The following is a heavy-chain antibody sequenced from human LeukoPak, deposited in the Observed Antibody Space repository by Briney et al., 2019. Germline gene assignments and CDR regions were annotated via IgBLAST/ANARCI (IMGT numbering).Heavy chain of an antibody. V-gene: IGHV3-30*04. CDR1: GFTFSSYA. CDR3: AKGNCRGTSCYSDY. D-gene: IGHD2-2*02. Sequence: GRSLRLSCAASGFTFSSYAMHWVRQAPGKGLEWVAVISYNGRNKYYADSVKGRFTISRDNSKNTLYLQMNSLRAEDTAVYYCAKGNCRGTSCYSDYWGQGTLVTVSS. CDR2: ISYNGRNK. J-gene: IGHJ4*02.